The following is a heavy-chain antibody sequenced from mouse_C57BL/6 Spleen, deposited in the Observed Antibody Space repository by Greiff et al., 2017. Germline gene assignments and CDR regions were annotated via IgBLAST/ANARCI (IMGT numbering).Heavy chain of an antibody. V-gene: IGHV5-6*01. Sequence: EVQVVEPGGDLVKPGGSLKLSCAASGFTFSSYGMSWVRQTPDQRLEWVATISSGGSYTYYPDSVKGRFTISRDNAKNTLYLQMSSLNSEDTAMYYCARHDDSNIDCWGQGTTLTGSS. D-gene: IGHD2-5*01. CDR1: GFTFSSYG. CDR2: ISSGGSYT. J-gene: IGHJ2*01. CDR3: ARHDDSNIDC.